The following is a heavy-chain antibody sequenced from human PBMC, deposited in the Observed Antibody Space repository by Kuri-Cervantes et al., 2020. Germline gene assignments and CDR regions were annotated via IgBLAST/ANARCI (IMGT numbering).Heavy chain of an antibody. CDR3: AKYDRKLVPAASFDY. D-gene: IGHD2-2*01. CDR2: INSDGSST. V-gene: IGHV3-74*01. J-gene: IGHJ4*02. CDR1: TFTFSSYW. Sequence: GESLKISCVASTFTFSSYWMHWVRQAPGKGLVWVSRINSDGSSTTYADSVRGRFTISRDNAKNTLYLQMNSLRAEDTAVYYCAKYDRKLVPAASFDYWGQGTLVTVSS.